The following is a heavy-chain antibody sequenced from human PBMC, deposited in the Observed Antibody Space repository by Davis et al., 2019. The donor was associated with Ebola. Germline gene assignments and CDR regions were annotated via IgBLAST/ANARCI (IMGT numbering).Heavy chain of an antibody. CDR1: GFPFSSYG. D-gene: IGHD2-2*01. Sequence: PGGSLRLSCAAAGFPFSSYGMHWVRQAPGKGLEWLAFIRYDGNNKYYGDSVKGRFTTSRDNSRNTLYVQRNSLRAEDTAVYYCAKGDCDSTSCLGAIDYWGQGTLVSVSS. CDR3: AKGDCDSTSCLGAIDY. J-gene: IGHJ4*02. V-gene: IGHV3-30*02. CDR2: IRYDGNNK.